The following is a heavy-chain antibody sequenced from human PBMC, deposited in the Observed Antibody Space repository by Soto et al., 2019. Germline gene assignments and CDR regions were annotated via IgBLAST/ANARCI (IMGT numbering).Heavy chain of an antibody. Sequence: EVQLLDSGGYLAQPGGSLRLSCAASGFSFSSHVMSWVRQAPGKGLEWVSSISGSGGGTYYADSVKGRFIISRDNSKNTLDLQMNSLRVEDTAVYYCAKGWCDSWGQGTLVTVSS. V-gene: IGHV3-23*01. CDR1: GFSFSSHV. CDR3: AKGWCDS. CDR2: ISGSGGGT. J-gene: IGHJ5*01.